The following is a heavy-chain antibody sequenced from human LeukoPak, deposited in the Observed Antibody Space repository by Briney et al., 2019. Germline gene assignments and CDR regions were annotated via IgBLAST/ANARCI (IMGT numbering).Heavy chain of an antibody. V-gene: IGHV2-5*02. D-gene: IGHD3-22*01. Sequence: SGPTLVKPTQTLTLTCTFSGFSLSTSGVGVGWIRQPPGKALEWLALIYWDDDKRYSPSLKSRLTITKDTSKNQVVLTMTNMDPVDTATYYCAAGYDSSGYYKDYYYYMDVWGKGTTVTVSS. CDR2: IYWDDDK. CDR1: GFSLSTSGVG. CDR3: AAGYDSSGYYKDYYYYMDV. J-gene: IGHJ6*03.